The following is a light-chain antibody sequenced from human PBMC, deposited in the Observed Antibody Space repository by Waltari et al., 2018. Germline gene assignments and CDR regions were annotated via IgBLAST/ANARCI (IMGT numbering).Light chain of an antibody. J-gene: IGLJ1*01. CDR2: NDN. V-gene: IGLV1-44*01. CDR1: GSTIRINT. CDR3: AAWDDSLNGLS. Sequence: QSVLTQPPSTSGTPGQSVTISCSASGSTIRINTVNWYQQLPGTAPKLLIYNDNQRPSGVPDRFSGSKSGSSASLAISGLQSDDEANYYCAAWDDSLNGLSFGTGTRVTVL.